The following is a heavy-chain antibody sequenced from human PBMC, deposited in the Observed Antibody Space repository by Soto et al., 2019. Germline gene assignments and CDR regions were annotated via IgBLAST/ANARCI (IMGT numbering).Heavy chain of an antibody. Sequence: ETLSLTCTVSGGSISRSSYYWGWIRQPPGKGLEWIGNIYYSGNTYYNPSLQSRVTISVDTSKNQFSLKLTSVTAADTAVYFCARRLVATVATSENNWLHPWGQGVLVTVPQ. CDR1: GGSISRSSYY. D-gene: IGHD4-17*01. CDR3: ARRLVATVATSENNWLHP. J-gene: IGHJ5*02. CDR2: IYYSGNT. V-gene: IGHV4-39*01.